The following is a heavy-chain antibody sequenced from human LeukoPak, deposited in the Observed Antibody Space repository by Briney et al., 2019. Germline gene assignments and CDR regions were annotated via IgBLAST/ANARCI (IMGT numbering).Heavy chain of an antibody. CDR2: ISYDGSNK. CDR1: GFTFSSYG. Sequence: GRSLRLSCAASGFTFSSYGIHWVRQAPGKGLEWVAVISYDGSNKYYADSVKGRFTISRDNAKNSLYLQMNSLRDEDTAVYYCARAMVRGIIPWGQGSLVTVSS. CDR3: ARAMVRGIIP. J-gene: IGHJ5*02. V-gene: IGHV3-30*03. D-gene: IGHD3-10*01.